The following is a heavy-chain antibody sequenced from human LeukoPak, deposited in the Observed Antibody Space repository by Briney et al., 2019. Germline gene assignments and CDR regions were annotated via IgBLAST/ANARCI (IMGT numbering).Heavy chain of an antibody. CDR3: AREGWRYYYYYYMDV. CDR1: GFTFDDYA. CDR2: ISWNSGSI. Sequence: GRSLRLSCAASGFTFDDYAMHWVRQAPGKGLEWVSGISWNSGSIGYADSVKGRFTISRDNAKNSLYLQMNSLGAEDTAVYYCAREGWRYYYYYYMDVWGKGTTVTVSS. V-gene: IGHV3-9*01. J-gene: IGHJ6*03.